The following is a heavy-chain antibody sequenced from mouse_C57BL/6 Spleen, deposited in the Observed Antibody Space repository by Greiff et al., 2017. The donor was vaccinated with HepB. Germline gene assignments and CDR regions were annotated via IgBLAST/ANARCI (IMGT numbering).Heavy chain of an antibody. CDR2: ISSGGDYI. J-gene: IGHJ2*01. Sequence: EVQGVESGEGLVKPGGSLKLSCAASGFTFSSYAMSWVRQTPEKRLEWVAYISSGGDYIYYADTVKGRFTISRDNARNTLYLQMSSLKSEDTAMYYCTSYDYEGYFDYWGQGTTLTVSS. CDR1: GFTFSSYA. V-gene: IGHV5-9-1*02. D-gene: IGHD2-4*01. CDR3: TSYDYEGYFDY.